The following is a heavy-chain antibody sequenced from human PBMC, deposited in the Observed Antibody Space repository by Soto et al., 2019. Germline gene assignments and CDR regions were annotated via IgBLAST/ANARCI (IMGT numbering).Heavy chain of an antibody. Sequence: GGSLRLSCAASGFTFSNYAMSWVRQAPGKGLEWVSTISGSGGSTYYADSVKVRFTISRDTSKNTLYLHMNSLRAEDTAVYYCAKGSGVLRYFDWLFPLDYWGQGTLVTVSS. V-gene: IGHV3-23*01. J-gene: IGHJ4*02. CDR3: AKGSGVLRYFDWLFPLDY. D-gene: IGHD3-9*01. CDR2: ISGSGGST. CDR1: GFTFSNYA.